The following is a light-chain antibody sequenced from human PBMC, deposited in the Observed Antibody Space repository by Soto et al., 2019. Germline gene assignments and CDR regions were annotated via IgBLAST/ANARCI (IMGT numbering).Light chain of an antibody. V-gene: IGLV2-23*02. CDR1: NSDVGSYNL. J-gene: IGLJ1*01. CDR2: EVS. CDR3: CSYAGSSTFYG. Sequence: QSVLTQPASVSGSPGQSITISCTGTNSDVGSYNLVSWYQQHPGKAPKLMIYEVSKRPSGVSNRFSGSKSGNTASLTISGLQAEDEADYYCCSYAGSSTFYGFGTGTKVTVL.